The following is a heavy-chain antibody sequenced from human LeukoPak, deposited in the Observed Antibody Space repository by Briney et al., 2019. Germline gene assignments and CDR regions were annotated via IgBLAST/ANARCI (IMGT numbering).Heavy chain of an antibody. D-gene: IGHD4-23*01. Sequence: GGSLRLSCAASGFTFSTYNMNWVRQAPGKGLEWVSYISGASDNMHYADSVKGRFTISRDNAKDSLYLQMNSLRAEDTAVYYCVRHHGGGWFDPWGQGTLVIVSS. CDR1: GFTFSTYN. V-gene: IGHV3-48*01. CDR2: ISGASDNM. J-gene: IGHJ5*02. CDR3: VRHHGGGWFDP.